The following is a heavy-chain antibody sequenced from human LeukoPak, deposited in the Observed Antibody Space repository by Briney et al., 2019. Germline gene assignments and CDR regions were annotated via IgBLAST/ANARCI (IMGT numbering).Heavy chain of an antibody. D-gene: IGHD3-22*01. CDR1: GGSISSSSYY. J-gene: IGHJ4*02. CDR3: ARVGDDDDSSAYGDY. V-gene: IGHV4-39*07. CDR2: IYYSGST. Sequence: SETLSLTCTVSGGSISSSSYYWGWIRQPSGKGLEWIGSIYYSGSTYYNPSLKSRVTISVDTSKNQFSLKLSSVTAADTAVYYCARVGDDDDSSAYGDYWGQGTLVTVSS.